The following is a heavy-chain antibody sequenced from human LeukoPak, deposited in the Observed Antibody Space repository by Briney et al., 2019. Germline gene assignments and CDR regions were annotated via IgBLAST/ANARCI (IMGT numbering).Heavy chain of an antibody. CDR2: INPSGGST. Sequence: GASVKVSCKASGYTFTSYYMHWVRQAPGQGLEWMGIINPSGGSTSYAQKFQGRVTMTRDTSTSTAYMELRSLRSDDTAVYYCARDFAPRYDSSGYYYHPEYFQHWGQGTLVTVSS. D-gene: IGHD3-22*01. CDR1: GYTFTSYY. CDR3: ARDFAPRYDSSGYYYHPEYFQH. V-gene: IGHV1-46*01. J-gene: IGHJ1*01.